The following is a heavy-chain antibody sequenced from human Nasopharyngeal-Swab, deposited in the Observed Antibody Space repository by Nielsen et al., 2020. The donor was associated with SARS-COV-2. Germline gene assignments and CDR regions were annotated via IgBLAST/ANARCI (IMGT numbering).Heavy chain of an antibody. Sequence: ASVKVSCKASGYTFTSYYINWVRQATGQGLEWMGWMNPNSGNTGYAQKFQGRVTMTRNTSISTAYMELSSLRSADTAVYYCARDPYYYGSGSQRDFDYWGQGTLVTVSS. D-gene: IGHD3-10*01. CDR2: MNPNSGNT. CDR3: ARDPYYYGSGSQRDFDY. V-gene: IGHV1-8*01. CDR1: GYTFTSYY. J-gene: IGHJ4*02.